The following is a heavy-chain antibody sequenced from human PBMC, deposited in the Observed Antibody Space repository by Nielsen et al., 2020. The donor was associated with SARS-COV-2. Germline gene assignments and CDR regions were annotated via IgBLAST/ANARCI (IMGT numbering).Heavy chain of an antibody. CDR2: ISSSSSYI. Sequence: GGSLRLSCAASGFTFSSYSMNWVRQAPGKGLEWVSSISSSSSYIYYADSVKGRFTISRDNAKNSLYLQMNSLRAEDTALYYCAKAPGYSSGWDYWGQGTLVTVSS. J-gene: IGHJ4*02. D-gene: IGHD6-19*01. CDR1: GFTFSSYS. CDR3: AKAPGYSSGWDY. V-gene: IGHV3-21*04.